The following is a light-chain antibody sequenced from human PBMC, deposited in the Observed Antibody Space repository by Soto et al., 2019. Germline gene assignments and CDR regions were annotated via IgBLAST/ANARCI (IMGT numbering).Light chain of an antibody. CDR1: ERVSSSY. CDR2: DAS. J-gene: IGKJ4*01. Sequence: EIVLTHSPATLSSFPFYIVTLSFGASERVSSSYVAWYQMKAGLAPRLLIHDASTRASGIPDRFRGSKSGTDFTLTIRGLEPEDSAVYYCKQYGSSLNFGGGTKVDIK. V-gene: IGKV3D-20*01. CDR3: KQYGSSLN.